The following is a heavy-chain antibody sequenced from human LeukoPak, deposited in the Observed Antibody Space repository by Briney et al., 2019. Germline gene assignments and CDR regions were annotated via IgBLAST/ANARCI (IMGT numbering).Heavy chain of an antibody. CDR1: GFTFSSYE. CDR3: AREGDGYNLLGDYYYGMDV. J-gene: IGHJ6*02. Sequence: GGSLRLSCSASGFTFSSYEMNWVRQAPGKGLEWVSYISSSGGTIYYADSVKGRFTISRDNAKNSLYLQMNSLRAEDTAVYYCAREGDGYNLLGDYYYGMDVWGQGTTVTVSS. CDR2: ISSSGGTI. V-gene: IGHV3-48*03. D-gene: IGHD5-24*01.